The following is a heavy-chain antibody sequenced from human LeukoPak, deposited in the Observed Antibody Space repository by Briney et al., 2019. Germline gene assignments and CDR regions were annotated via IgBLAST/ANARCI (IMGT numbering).Heavy chain of an antibody. J-gene: IGHJ6*03. V-gene: IGHV3-23*01. CDR2: ISPSGDIL. Sequence: TGGTLRLSCAASGFTFSSHGMNWVRQAPGKGLEWVSGISPSGDILYYADSVKGQFTISRDNSKNTVSLQMNSLRAEDTAVYYCARGMATIDGYYYYMDVWGKGTTVTVSS. CDR3: ARGMATIDGYYYYMDV. D-gene: IGHD5-24*01. CDR1: GFTFSSHG.